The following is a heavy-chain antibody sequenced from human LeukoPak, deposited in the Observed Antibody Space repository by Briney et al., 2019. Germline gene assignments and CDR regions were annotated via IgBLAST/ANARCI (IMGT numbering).Heavy chain of an antibody. CDR2: IYYSGST. CDR3: ARDPTYTSGRTGSSYYYYGMDV. D-gene: IGHD6-19*01. J-gene: IGHJ6*02. CDR1: GGSISSYY. V-gene: IGHV4-59*01. Sequence: PSETLSLTCTVSGGSISSYYWSWIRQPPGKGLEWIGYIYYSGSTNYNPSLKSRVTISVDTSKNQFSLKLSSVTAADTAVYYCARDPTYTSGRTGSSYYYYGMDVWGQGTTVTVSS.